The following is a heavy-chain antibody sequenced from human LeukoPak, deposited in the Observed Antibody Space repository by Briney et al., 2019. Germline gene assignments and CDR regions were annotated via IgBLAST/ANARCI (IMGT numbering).Heavy chain of an antibody. CDR1: GVAFSNYY. V-gene: IGHV4-34*01. CDR2: INHSGYT. Sequence: SETLSLTCAVSGVAFSNYYWSWVRQSPRQGLEWIGEINHSGYTNYNLSLKSRVTMSIDTSKNQFSLLLTSVTAADAGVYYCTRAVAGHPDWGQGTLVTVSS. CDR3: TRAVAGHPD. J-gene: IGHJ4*02. D-gene: IGHD6-19*01.